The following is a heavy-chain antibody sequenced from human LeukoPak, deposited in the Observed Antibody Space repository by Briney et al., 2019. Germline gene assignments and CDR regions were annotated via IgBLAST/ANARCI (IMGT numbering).Heavy chain of an antibody. CDR1: GFTFSSYS. V-gene: IGHV3-21*01. D-gene: IGHD3-16*02. CDR2: ISSSSSYI. Sequence: GGSLRLSCAASGFTFSSYSMDWVRQAPGKGLEWVSSISSSSSYIYYADSVKGRFTISRDNAKNSLYLQMNSLRAEDTAVYYCARDDMITFGGVIVIPGAFDYWGQRALVTVSS. CDR3: ARDDMITFGGVIVIPGAFDY. J-gene: IGHJ4*02.